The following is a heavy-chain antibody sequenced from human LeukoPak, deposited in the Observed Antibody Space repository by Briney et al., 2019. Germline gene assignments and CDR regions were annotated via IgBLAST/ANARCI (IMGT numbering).Heavy chain of an antibody. CDR2: MNPNSGNT. V-gene: IGHV1-8*01. Sequence: ASVKVSCKASGYTFTSYDINWVRQATGQGLEWMGWMNPNSGNTGYAQKFQGRVSMTRNTSISTAYMGLSSLRSEDTAVYYCARVRIAAAHWFDPWGQGTLVTVSS. CDR1: GYTFTSYD. D-gene: IGHD6-6*01. J-gene: IGHJ5*02. CDR3: ARVRIAAAHWFDP.